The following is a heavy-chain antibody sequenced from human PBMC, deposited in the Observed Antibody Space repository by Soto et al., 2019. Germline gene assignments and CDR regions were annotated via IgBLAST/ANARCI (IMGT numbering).Heavy chain of an antibody. CDR3: ARDRGLIWNDVDY. Sequence: GGSLRLSCAASGFTFSSYWMHWVRQAPGRGLVWVSRINSDGSSTSYADSVKGRFTISRDNAKNTLYLQMNSLRAEDTAVYYCARDRGLIWNDVDYWGQGTLVTVSS. V-gene: IGHV3-74*01. J-gene: IGHJ4*02. CDR1: GFTFSSYW. CDR2: INSDGSST. D-gene: IGHD1-1*01.